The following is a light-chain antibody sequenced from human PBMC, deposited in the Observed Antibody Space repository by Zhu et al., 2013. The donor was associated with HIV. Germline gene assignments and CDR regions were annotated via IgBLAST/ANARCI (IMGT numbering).Light chain of an antibody. CDR1: QSVSSW. CDR3: QQYNGYPLT. V-gene: IGKV1-5*03. J-gene: IGKJ4*01. CDR2: KAS. Sequence: DIQMTQSPSTLSASVGDRVNITCRASQSVSSWLAWFQQKPGKAPKLLIFKASSLESGVPSRFSGSGSGTEFTLTISSLQPDDFATYYCQQYNGYPLTFGGGPRWRSN.